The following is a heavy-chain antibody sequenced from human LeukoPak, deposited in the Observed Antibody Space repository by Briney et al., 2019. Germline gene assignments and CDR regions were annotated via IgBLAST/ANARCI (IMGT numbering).Heavy chain of an antibody. V-gene: IGHV3-30*02. D-gene: IGHD3-9*01. J-gene: IGHJ4*02. Sequence: GGSLRLSCAASGFTFSFYGMHWVRQAPGKGLEWVAFIRYDGINKYYADSVKGRFTVSRDNSKNTLYLQMNSLRAEDTAIYYCARGTYYNTLTGFRGRILGLDYWGQGTLVTVSS. CDR2: IRYDGINK. CDR3: ARGTYYNTLTGFRGRILGLDY. CDR1: GFTFSFYG.